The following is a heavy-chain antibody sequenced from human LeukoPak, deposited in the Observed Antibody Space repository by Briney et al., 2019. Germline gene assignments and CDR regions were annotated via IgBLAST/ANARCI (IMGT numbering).Heavy chain of an antibody. CDR2: IGSGSNTI. J-gene: IGHJ5*02. V-gene: IGHV3-48*01. CDR1: GFTFSNYN. CDR3: ARGSTVTTRPA. D-gene: IGHD4-17*01. Sequence: PGGSLRLSCAASGFTFSNYNMNWVRQAPGRGLEWISYIGSGSNTINYADSVKGRFTISGDNAKNSLYLQMNSLRVEDTAVYYCARGSTVTTRPAWGQGTLVTVSA.